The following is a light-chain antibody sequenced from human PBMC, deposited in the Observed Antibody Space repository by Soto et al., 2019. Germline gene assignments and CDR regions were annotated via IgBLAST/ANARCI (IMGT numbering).Light chain of an antibody. J-gene: IGLJ1*01. CDR1: SSDVGGYNY. CDR2: DVS. V-gene: IGLV2-14*01. CDR3: SSYTSSSPYV. Sequence: QSVLTQPASVSGSPGQSITISCTGTSSDVGGYNYVSWYQQHPGKAPKLMIYDVSIRPPGVSNRFSGSKSGNTASLTISGLQAEDEADYYCSSYTSSSPYVFGTGTKLTVL.